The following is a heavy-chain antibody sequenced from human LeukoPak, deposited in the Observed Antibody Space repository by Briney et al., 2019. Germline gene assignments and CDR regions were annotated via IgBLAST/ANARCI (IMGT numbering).Heavy chain of an antibody. J-gene: IGHJ5*02. CDR3: ARASGSEGVAYNWFDP. Sequence: ASVKVSCKASGYTFTGYYMHWVRQAPGQGLEWMGWINPNSGGTNYAQKFQGRVTMTKDTSISTAYMELSRLRSDDTAVYYCARASGSEGVAYNWFDPWGQGTLVTVSS. CDR1: GYTFTGYY. V-gene: IGHV1-2*02. CDR2: INPNSGGT. D-gene: IGHD1-26*01.